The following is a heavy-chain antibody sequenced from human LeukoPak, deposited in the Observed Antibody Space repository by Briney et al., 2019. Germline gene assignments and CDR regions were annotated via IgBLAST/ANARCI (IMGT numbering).Heavy chain of an antibody. V-gene: IGHV1-24*01. Sequence: ASVKVSCKVSGYTLTELSMHWVRQAPGKGLEWMGGFDPEDGETIYAQKFQGRVTMTEDTSTDTAYMELSSLRSEDTAVYYCATKPSIAAAGIFFDYWGQGTLVTVSS. CDR3: ATKPSIAAAGIFFDY. D-gene: IGHD6-13*01. CDR1: GYTLTELS. CDR2: FDPEDGET. J-gene: IGHJ4*02.